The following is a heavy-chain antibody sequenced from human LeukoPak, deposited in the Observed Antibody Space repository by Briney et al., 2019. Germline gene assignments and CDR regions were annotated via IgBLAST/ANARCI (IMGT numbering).Heavy chain of an antibody. CDR3: TSHESYGDANWFDP. CDR2: IYYKGST. J-gene: IGHJ5*02. CDR1: GGSISYYY. D-gene: IGHD4/OR15-4a*01. V-gene: IGHV4-59*08. Sequence: SETLPLTCTVSGGSISYYYRSWIRQPPGKGLEWIGHIYYKGSTNYNPSLKSRATISVDTSKNQFSLKLSSVTAADTAVYYCTSHESYGDANWFDPWGQGILVTVSS.